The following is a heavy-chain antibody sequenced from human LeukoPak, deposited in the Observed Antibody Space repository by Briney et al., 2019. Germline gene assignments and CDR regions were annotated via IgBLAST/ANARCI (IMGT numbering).Heavy chain of an antibody. CDR2: FDPEDGET. Sequence: ASVKVSCKVSGYTLTELSMHWVRQAPGKGLEWMGGFDPEDGETIYAQKFQGRVTMTEDTSTDTAYMELSSLRSEDTAVYYCASNGGSTVTPNWYFDLWGRGTLVTVSS. V-gene: IGHV1-24*01. CDR1: GYTLTELS. CDR3: ASNGGSTVTPNWYFDL. J-gene: IGHJ2*01. D-gene: IGHD2-8*01.